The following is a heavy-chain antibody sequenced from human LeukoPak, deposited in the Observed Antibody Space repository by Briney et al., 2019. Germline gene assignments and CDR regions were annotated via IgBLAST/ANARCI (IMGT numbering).Heavy chain of an antibody. CDR2: IIPIFGTA. D-gene: IGHD6-13*01. V-gene: IGHV1-69*13. CDR1: GYTFTGYY. Sequence: SVKVSCKASGYTFTGYYMHWVRQAPGQGLEWMGGIIPIFGTANYAQKFQGRVTITADESTSTAYMELSSLRSEDTAVYYCARDPRIKAAGDDNWFDPWGQGTLVTVSS. CDR3: ARDPRIKAAGDDNWFDP. J-gene: IGHJ5*02.